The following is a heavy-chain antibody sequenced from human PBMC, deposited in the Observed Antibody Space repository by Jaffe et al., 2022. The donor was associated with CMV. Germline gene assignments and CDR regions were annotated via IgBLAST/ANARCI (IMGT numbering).Heavy chain of an antibody. Sequence: QVQLVQSGAEVKKPGASVKVSCKASGYTFTSYDINWVRQATGQGLEWMGWMNPNSGNTGYAQKFQGRVTMTRNTSISTAYMELSSLRSEDTAVYYCARGPHIAALEGYYYYYGMDVWGQGTTVTVSS. CDR1: GYTFTSYD. CDR2: MNPNSGNT. V-gene: IGHV1-8*01. CDR3: ARGPHIAALEGYYYYYGMDV. D-gene: IGHD6-6*01. J-gene: IGHJ6*02.